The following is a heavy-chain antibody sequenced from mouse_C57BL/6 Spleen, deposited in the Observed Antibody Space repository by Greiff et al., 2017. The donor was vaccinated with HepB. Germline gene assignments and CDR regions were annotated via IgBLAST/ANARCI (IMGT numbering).Heavy chain of an antibody. Sequence: DVKLQESGGGLVQPKGSLKLSCAASGFSFNTYAMNWVRQAPGKGLEWVARIRSKSNNYATYYADSVKDRFTISRDDSESMLYLQMNNLKTEDTAMYYCVVGNLDFDYWGQGTTLTVSS. CDR2: IRSKSNNYAT. CDR1: GFSFNTYA. CDR3: VVGNLDFDY. D-gene: IGHD2-1*01. V-gene: IGHV10-1*01. J-gene: IGHJ2*01.